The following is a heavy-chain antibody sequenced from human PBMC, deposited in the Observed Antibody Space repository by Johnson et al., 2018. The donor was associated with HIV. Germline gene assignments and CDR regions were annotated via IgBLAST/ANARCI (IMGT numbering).Heavy chain of an antibody. CDR1: GFAFRTYW. D-gene: IGHD3-22*01. J-gene: IGHJ3*02. CDR3: ARDISYDSSGSLAFDI. Sequence: VQLVESGGGLVQPGGSLRLSCAASGFAFRTYWMVWVRQVPGKRPVWVARIYNDGSRTTYADSVRGRFTISRDNAKYTVDLQMNSLRAEDTALYYCARDISYDSSGSLAFDIWGQGTMVTVSS. CDR2: IYNDGSRT. V-gene: IGHV3-74*03.